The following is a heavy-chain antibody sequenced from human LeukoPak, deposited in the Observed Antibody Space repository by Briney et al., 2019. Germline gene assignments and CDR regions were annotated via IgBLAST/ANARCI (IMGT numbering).Heavy chain of an antibody. Sequence: QTGGSLRLSCAASEFTFRTHWMNWVRQAPGKGLVWVSHINSDGSSSNYADSVKGRFTISRDNAKNTLYLQMNSLRAEDTAVYFCASEFGYSQNYWGQGTLVTVSS. J-gene: IGHJ4*02. CDR2: INSDGSSS. D-gene: IGHD5-24*01. V-gene: IGHV3-74*01. CDR1: EFTFRTHW. CDR3: ASEFGYSQNY.